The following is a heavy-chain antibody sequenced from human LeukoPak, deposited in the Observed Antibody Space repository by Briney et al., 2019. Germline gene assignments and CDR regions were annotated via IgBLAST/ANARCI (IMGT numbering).Heavy chain of an antibody. D-gene: IGHD3-10*01. CDR2: ITASAPSPI. CDR3: ARDYYGSGNFVFDY. J-gene: IGHJ4*02. V-gene: IGHV3-48*04. CDR1: GFAFSSYG. Sequence: GGSLRLSCAASGFAFSSYGMNWVRQAPGNGLEWISYITASAPSPIYYADSVKGRFTISRDNAKNSLYLQMNSLRAEDTAVYYCARDYYGSGNFVFDYWGQGALVTVSS.